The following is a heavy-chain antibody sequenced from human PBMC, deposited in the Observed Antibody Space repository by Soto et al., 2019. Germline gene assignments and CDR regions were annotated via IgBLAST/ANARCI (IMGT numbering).Heavy chain of an antibody. CDR3: ARKLELRGSYYYYDMDV. Sequence: ASEKVSCKASGYTFTDYYMHWVRQAPGQGLEWMGWINPNSGGTNYAQKFQGRVTMTRDTSISTAYMELSRLRSDDTAVYYCARKLELRGSYYYYDMDVWGQGTTVTVSS. CDR2: INPNSGGT. J-gene: IGHJ6*02. D-gene: IGHD1-7*01. CDR1: GYTFTDYY. V-gene: IGHV1-2*02.